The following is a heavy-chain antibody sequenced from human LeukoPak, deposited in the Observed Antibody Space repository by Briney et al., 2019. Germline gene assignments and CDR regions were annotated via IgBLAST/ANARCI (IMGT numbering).Heavy chain of an antibody. J-gene: IGHJ4*02. V-gene: IGHV4-39*01. Sequence: PSETLSLTCTVSGGSITRGTSYWGWIRQPPGKGLEWIGSIYYSGTTYYNPSLKSRVTISVDTSKNQVSLKLSSVAATDTAVYYCARHNPYFDYWGQGTLVTVSS. CDR3: ARHNPYFDY. CDR2: IYYSGTT. CDR1: GGSITRGTSY. D-gene: IGHD1-14*01.